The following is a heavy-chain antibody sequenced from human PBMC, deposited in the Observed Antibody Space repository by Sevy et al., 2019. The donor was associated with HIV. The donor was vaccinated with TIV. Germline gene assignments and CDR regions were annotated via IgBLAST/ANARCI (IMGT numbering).Heavy chain of an antibody. CDR2: ISYDKVNT. CDR1: GFSFSRYD. D-gene: IGHD3-16*01. CDR3: ARDGGGDYFDY. J-gene: IGHJ4*02. V-gene: IGHV3-30*03. Sequence: GGSLRLSCAASGFSFSRYDMHWIRQAPGKGLESVAVISYDKVNTYHSDSVKGRFTISRDNSKNTLYLQMNSLRPEDTAVYYCARDGGGDYFDYWGQGTLVTVSS.